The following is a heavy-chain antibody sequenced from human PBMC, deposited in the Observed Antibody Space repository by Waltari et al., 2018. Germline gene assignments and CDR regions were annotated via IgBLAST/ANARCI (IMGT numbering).Heavy chain of an antibody. V-gene: IGHV1-2*02. CDR1: GYTFTGYY. Sequence: QVQLVQSGAEVKKPGASVKVSCKASGYTFTGYYMHWVRQAPGQGLEWMGWINPNSGGTTYAQKFQGRVTMTRDTSISTAYMELSRLRSDDTAVYYCARVHVGYSSGWYDYWGQGTLVTVSS. J-gene: IGHJ4*02. CDR3: ARVHVGYSSGWYDY. D-gene: IGHD6-19*01. CDR2: INPNSGGT.